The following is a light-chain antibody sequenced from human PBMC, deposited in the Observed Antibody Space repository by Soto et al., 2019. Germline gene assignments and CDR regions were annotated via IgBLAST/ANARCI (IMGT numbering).Light chain of an antibody. CDR1: QSLVFSDGNTY. V-gene: IGKV2-30*01. CDR3: MQGTRWLWT. Sequence: DVVLTQSPLSLPVALGQPASISCRSSQSLVFSDGNTYLNWFQQRPGHSPRRLIYKVSNRDSGVPERFTGSASDHHFTLKISRVEAEDVGVYYCMQGTRWLWTLGQGTKVEIK. CDR2: KVS. J-gene: IGKJ1*01.